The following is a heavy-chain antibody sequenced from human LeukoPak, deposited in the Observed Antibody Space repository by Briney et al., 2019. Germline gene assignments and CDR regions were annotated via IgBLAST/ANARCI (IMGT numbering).Heavy chain of an antibody. V-gene: IGHV3-53*04. Sequence: GGSLRLSCAASGFTVSSNYMSWVRQAPGKGLEWVSVIYSGGSTYYADSVKGRFTISRHNSKNTLYLQMNSLRAEDTAVYYCAKEASITMIVVVITNFDYWGQGTLVTVSS. CDR3: AKEASITMIVVVITNFDY. CDR1: GFTVSSNY. CDR2: IYSGGST. D-gene: IGHD3-22*01. J-gene: IGHJ4*02.